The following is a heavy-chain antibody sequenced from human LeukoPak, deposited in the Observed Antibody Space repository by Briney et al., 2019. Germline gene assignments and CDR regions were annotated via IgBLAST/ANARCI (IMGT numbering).Heavy chain of an antibody. D-gene: IGHD2-15*01. CDR2: IRYDGSNK. CDR1: GFTFSSYS. Sequence: GGSLRLSCAASGFTFSSYSMNWVRQAPGKGLEWVAFIRYDGSNKYYADSVKGRFTISRDNSKNTVYLQMNSLRAEDTAVYYCAKSGLNRFDYWGQGTLVTVSS. CDR3: AKSGLNRFDY. J-gene: IGHJ4*02. V-gene: IGHV3-30*02.